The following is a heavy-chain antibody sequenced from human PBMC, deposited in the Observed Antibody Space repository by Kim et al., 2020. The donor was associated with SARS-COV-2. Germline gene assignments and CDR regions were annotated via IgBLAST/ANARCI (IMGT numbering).Heavy chain of an antibody. CDR3: ATLNCSSTSCFYYFDF. Sequence: PSLRSRVTMSVDTSKNQFSLKLRAVTAADTAVYYCATLNCSSTSCFYYFDFWGQGTLVTVSS. J-gene: IGHJ4*02. D-gene: IGHD2-15*01. V-gene: IGHV4-31*02.